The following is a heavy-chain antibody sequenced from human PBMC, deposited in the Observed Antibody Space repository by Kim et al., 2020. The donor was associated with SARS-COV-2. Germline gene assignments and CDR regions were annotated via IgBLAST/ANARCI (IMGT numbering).Heavy chain of an antibody. CDR1: GGSISSSNW. CDR3: ARDLQNSGSYDGAFDI. D-gene: IGHD1-26*01. J-gene: IGHJ3*02. Sequence: SETLSLTCAVSGGSISSSNWWSWVRQPPGKGLEWIGEIFHGGSTNYNPSLKSRVTTSVDKSKNQFSLKLTSVTAADTAVYYCARDLQNSGSYDGAFDIWGQGTMVTVSS. CDR2: IFHGGST. V-gene: IGHV4-4*02.